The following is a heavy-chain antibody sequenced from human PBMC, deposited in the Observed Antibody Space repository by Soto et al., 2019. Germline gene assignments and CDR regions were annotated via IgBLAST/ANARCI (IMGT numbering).Heavy chain of an antibody. D-gene: IGHD3-9*01. Sequence: PSETLSLTCTVSGGSIGSYYWSWIRQSPEKGLEWIAFIHHSGSTNYKPSLKSRVAISVDTSNNQFSLKLTSVTAADTAEYYCARHIKGYVLTGPFEYWGQGFLVTVSS. V-gene: IGHV4-59*08. CDR2: IHHSGST. J-gene: IGHJ4*02. CDR1: GGSIGSYY. CDR3: ARHIKGYVLTGPFEY.